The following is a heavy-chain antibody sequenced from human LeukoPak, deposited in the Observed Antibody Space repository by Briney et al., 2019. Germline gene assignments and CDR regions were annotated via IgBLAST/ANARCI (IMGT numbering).Heavy chain of an antibody. CDR2: IYHSGST. J-gene: IGHJ5*02. D-gene: IGHD3-3*01. CDR3: AARMDFWSGYYANWFDP. Sequence: PSETLSLTCTVSGGSISSSSYYWGWIRQPPGKGLEWIGYIYHSGSTYYNPSLKSRVTISVDRSKNQFSLKLSSVTAADTAVYYCAARMDFWSGYYANWFDPWGQGTLVTVSS. CDR1: GGSISSSSYY. V-gene: IGHV4-39*07.